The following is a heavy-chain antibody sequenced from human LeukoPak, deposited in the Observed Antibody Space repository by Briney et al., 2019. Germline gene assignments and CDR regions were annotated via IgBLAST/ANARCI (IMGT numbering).Heavy chain of an antibody. V-gene: IGHV1-2*02. J-gene: IGHJ5*02. D-gene: IGHD4/OR15-4a*01. CDR1: GYTFTSYD. Sequence: GASVKVSCKASGYTFTSYDINWVRQATGQGLEWMGWINPSSGGTNYAQKFQGRVTMTRDTSVSTAYMELTRLRSDDTAVYFCARARLQDYGDHVWRGWFDPWGQGTPVTVSS. CDR3: ARARLQDYGDHVWRGWFDP. CDR2: INPSSGGT.